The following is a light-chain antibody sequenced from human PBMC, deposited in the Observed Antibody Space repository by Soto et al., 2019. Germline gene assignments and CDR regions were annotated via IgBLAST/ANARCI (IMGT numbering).Light chain of an antibody. CDR2: GAS. V-gene: IGKV3-15*01. CDR3: QQYNNWPRT. Sequence: IVMTQSPATLSVSPGERATFSCRASQSVSSNLSWYQQKPGQAPRLLIYGASIRATGIPARFSGSGSGTEFTLTISTLQSEDFAVYYCQQYNNWPRTFGQGTKVDIK. J-gene: IGKJ1*01. CDR1: QSVSSN.